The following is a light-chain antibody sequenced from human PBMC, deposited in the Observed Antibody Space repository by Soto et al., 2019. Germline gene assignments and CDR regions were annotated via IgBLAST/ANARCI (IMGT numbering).Light chain of an antibody. J-gene: IGLJ3*02. CDR2: TND. V-gene: IGLV1-44*01. CDR3: STWDDSLNGPV. Sequence: QSVLTQTPSASGTPGQRVTISCSGSSANLGSHPVDWYQQLPGTAPKLLIYTNDQRPSGVPDRFSGSKSGTSASLAISGLQSEDEADYYCSTWDDSLNGPVFGGGTQLTVL. CDR1: SANLGSHP.